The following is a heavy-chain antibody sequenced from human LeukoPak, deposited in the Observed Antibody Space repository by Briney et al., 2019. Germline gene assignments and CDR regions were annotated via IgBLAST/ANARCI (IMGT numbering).Heavy chain of an antibody. V-gene: IGHV3-48*03. D-gene: IGHD6-13*01. Sequence: GSLRLSCAAPGFTFSSYEMNWVRQAPGKGLEWVSYISSSSSTIYYADSVKGRFTISRDNAKNSLYLQMNSLRAEDTAVYYCARDPAGDAFDIWGQGTMVTVSS. CDR3: ARDPAGDAFDI. CDR1: GFTFSSYE. J-gene: IGHJ3*02. CDR2: ISSSSSTI.